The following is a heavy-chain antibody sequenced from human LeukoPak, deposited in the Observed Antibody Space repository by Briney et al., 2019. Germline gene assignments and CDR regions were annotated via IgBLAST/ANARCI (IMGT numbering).Heavy chain of an antibody. Sequence: SQTLSLTCSVSVGSISTSSYYWGWIRQPPGKGLEWIGSIFYSGSTYYNPSLKSRVTISVDTSKNQFSLKLSSVTAADTAVYYCARHGSIVVASFQRWGQGTLVTVSS. D-gene: IGHD1-26*01. CDR2: IFYSGST. J-gene: IGHJ1*01. V-gene: IGHV4-39*01. CDR3: ARHGSIVVASFQR. CDR1: VGSISTSSYY.